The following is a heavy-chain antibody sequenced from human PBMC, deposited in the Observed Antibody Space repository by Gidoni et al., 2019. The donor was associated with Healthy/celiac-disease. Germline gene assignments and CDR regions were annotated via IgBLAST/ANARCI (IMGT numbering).Heavy chain of an antibody. D-gene: IGHD4-17*01. J-gene: IGHJ4*02. CDR2: IFSNDEK. V-gene: IGHV2-26*01. CDR3: ARIPPTYGDYVPLDY. Sequence: QVTLKESGPVLVKPTETLTLTCTVSGFSLSNARMGVSWIRQPPGKALEWLAHIFSNDEKSYSPSLKSRLTISKDTSKSQVVLTMTNMDPVDTATYYCARIPPTYGDYVPLDYWGQGTLVTVSS. CDR1: GFSLSNARMG.